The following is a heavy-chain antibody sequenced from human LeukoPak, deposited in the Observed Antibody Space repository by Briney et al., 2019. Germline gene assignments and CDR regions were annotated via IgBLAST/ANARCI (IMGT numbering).Heavy chain of an antibody. J-gene: IGHJ4*02. CDR2: IYPGDSDI. D-gene: IGHD6-6*01. V-gene: IGHV5-51*01. CDR1: GYSFTSYW. Sequence: GESLKISCKGSGYSFTSYWIGWVRQMPGKGPEWMGIIYPGDSDIRYSPSFQGQVTISADKSITTAYLQWSSLKASDAAIYYCVIYSSSGNYFDYWGQGTLVTVSS. CDR3: VIYSSSGNYFDY.